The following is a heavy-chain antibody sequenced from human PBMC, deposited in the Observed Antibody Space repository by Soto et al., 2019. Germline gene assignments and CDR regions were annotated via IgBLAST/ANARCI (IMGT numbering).Heavy chain of an antibody. Sequence: EVQLLESGGGLVQPGGSRRLSCVASEFTFNNYAMSWVRQAPGKGLEWVSTISTSGSPTYYADSVRGRFTISRDDSKSPLYLQMDSPKAEDTALYYWSKDWGWTFFPLYPLGQGTPVNVSS. CDR1: EFTFNNYA. D-gene: IGHD3-16*01. V-gene: IGHV3-23*01. CDR2: ISTSGSPT. CDR3: SKDWGWTFFPLYP. J-gene: IGHJ5*02.